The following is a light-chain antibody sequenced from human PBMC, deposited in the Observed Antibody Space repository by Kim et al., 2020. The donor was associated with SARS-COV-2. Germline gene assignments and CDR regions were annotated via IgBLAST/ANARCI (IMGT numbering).Light chain of an antibody. CDR1: NTGVKS. V-gene: IGLV3-21*04. J-gene: IGLJ2*01. CDR2: YHS. CDR3: QVWDNSRVHLV. Sequence: RGKPACIAGRERNTGVKSVKWYQEKRGQARFLVSHYHSDRPTGIPERFAGSNSGNTAALTITGVEAGDEADYYCQVWDNSRVHLVFGGGTQLTVL.